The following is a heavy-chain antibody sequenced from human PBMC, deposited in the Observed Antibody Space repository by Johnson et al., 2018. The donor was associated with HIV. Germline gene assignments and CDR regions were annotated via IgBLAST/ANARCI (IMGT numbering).Heavy chain of an antibody. CDR3: AKGRSIEWEVRSAFDI. CDR2: ISWNSDTI. CDR1: GFTFNDYT. V-gene: IGHV3-9*01. Sequence: VLLVESGGGLVQPGTSLRLSCATPGFTFNDYTMHWVRQAPGKGLEWVSGISWNSDTIVYADSVKGRFTISRDNAKNSLYLQMNSLRTEDTALYYCAKGRSIEWEVRSAFDIWGQGTRVTVSS. D-gene: IGHD1-26*01. J-gene: IGHJ3*02.